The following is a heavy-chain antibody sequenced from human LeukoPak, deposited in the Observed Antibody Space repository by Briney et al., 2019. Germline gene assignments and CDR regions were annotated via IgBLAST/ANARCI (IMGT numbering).Heavy chain of an antibody. CDR1: GFTFSSYA. Sequence: PGGSLRLSCAASGFTFSSYAMHWVRQAPGKGLEWVAVISYDGSNKYYADSVKGRFTISRDNSKNTLYLQMNSLRAEDTAVYYCAKDTAAGDYWGQGTLVTVSS. CDR3: AKDTAAGDY. D-gene: IGHD6-13*01. CDR2: ISYDGSNK. J-gene: IGHJ4*02. V-gene: IGHV3-30-3*01.